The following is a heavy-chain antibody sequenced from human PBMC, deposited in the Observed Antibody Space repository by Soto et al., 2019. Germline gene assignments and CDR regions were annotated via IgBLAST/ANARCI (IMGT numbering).Heavy chain of an antibody. D-gene: IGHD3-10*01. Sequence: ESLKISCQGTGHRFSRFWIGWVRQKPGKGLEWLGNIYPSDSDVRYSPPFEGQVTISAHNSINTAYVHVLYLHASDTGIYFCATGATSPFDPWGQGTRVTVSS. CDR2: IYPSDSDV. CDR1: GHRFSRFW. J-gene: IGHJ5*02. CDR3: ATGATSPFDP. V-gene: IGHV5-51*01.